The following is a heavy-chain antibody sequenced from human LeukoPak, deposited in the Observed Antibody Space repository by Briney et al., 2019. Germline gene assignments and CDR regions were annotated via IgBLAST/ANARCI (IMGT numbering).Heavy chain of an antibody. Sequence: GGSLRLSCAASGFTFSTYWMSWVRQAPGKGLEWVANVKQDGSDKYYVDSVKGRFTISRDNAKNSLFLQMNSLRAEDTAVYYCAKLYRQRAQYYFDYWGQGTLVTVSS. CDR3: AKLYRQRAQYYFDY. CDR2: VKQDGSDK. CDR1: GFTFSTYW. J-gene: IGHJ4*02. V-gene: IGHV3-7*01. D-gene: IGHD2-8*01.